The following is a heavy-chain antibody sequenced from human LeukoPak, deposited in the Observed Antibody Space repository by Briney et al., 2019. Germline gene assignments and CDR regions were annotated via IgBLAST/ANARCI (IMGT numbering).Heavy chain of an antibody. J-gene: IGHJ4*02. CDR3: ARDRSSGWAFDY. CDR1: GFTFSSYA. D-gene: IGHD6-19*01. V-gene: IGHV3-30-3*01. Sequence: GGSLRLSWAASGFTFSSYAMHWVRQAPGKGREGVAVISYDGSNKYYADSVKGRFTISRDNSKNTLYLQMNSLRAEDTAVYYCARDRSSGWAFDYWGQGTLVTVSS. CDR2: ISYDGSNK.